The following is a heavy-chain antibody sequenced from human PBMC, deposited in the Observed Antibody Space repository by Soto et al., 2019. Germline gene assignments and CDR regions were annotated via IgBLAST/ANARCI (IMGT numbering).Heavy chain of an antibody. CDR1: GFTFSSYW. J-gene: IGHJ6*04. CDR3: GREGPWFGELLPAVGLVDV. CDR2: IKQDGSEK. V-gene: IGHV3-7*01. D-gene: IGHD3-10*01. Sequence: GGSLRLSCAASGFTFSSYWMSWVRQAPGKGLEWVANIKQDGSEKYYVDSVKGRFTISRDNAKNSLYLQMNSLRAEDTAGYYCGREGPWFGELLPAVGLVDVWGKGTTVTVSS.